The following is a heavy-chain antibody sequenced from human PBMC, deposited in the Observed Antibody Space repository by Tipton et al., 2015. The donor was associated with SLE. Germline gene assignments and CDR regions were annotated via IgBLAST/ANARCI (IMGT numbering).Heavy chain of an antibody. CDR3: ARRRDSNWDDY. Sequence: TLSLTCAVYGGSFSGYYWSWIRQPPGKGLEWIGEINHSGSTNYNPSLKSRVTISVDTSKKQFSLKLSSVTAADTAVYYCARRRDSNWDDYWGQGTLVTVSS. J-gene: IGHJ4*02. CDR1: GGSFSGYY. V-gene: IGHV4-34*01. CDR2: INHSGST. D-gene: IGHD4-11*01.